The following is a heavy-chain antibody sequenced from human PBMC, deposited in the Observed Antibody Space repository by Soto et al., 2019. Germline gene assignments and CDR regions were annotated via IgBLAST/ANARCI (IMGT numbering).Heavy chain of an antibody. Sequence: GGSLRLSCAASGFTFSSYAMSWVRQAPGKGLEWVSAISGSGGSTYYADSVKGRFTISRDNSKNTLYLQMNSLRAEDTAVYYCARVSSGWYYFDYWGQGTLVTVS. D-gene: IGHD6-19*01. V-gene: IGHV3-23*01. J-gene: IGHJ4*02. CDR3: ARVSSGWYYFDY. CDR1: GFTFSSYA. CDR2: ISGSGGST.